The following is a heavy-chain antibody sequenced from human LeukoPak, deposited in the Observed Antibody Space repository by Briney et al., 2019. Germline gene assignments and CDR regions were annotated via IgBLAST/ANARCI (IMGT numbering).Heavy chain of an antibody. J-gene: IGHJ5*02. CDR3: ARSRSYYDFWSGQDYTFDP. CDR2: ISYSGST. CDR1: GGSISSSNYY. Sequence: SETLSLTCSVSGGSISSSNYYWGWIRQPPGKGLEWIGSISYSGSTYYKPSLKSRVAISGDTSRNQFSLTVSSVTAADTAVYYCARSRSYYDFWSGQDYTFDPWGQGTLVTVSS. D-gene: IGHD3-3*01. V-gene: IGHV4-39*01.